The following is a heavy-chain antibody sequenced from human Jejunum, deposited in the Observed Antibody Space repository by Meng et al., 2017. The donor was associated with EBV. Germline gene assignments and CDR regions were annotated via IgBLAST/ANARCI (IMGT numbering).Heavy chain of an antibody. CDR1: GGAVSSGGYY. CDR3: ARDQNGSYFAY. V-gene: IGHV4-61*08. CDR2: IYNSEST. D-gene: IGHD1-26*01. Sequence: QGQLQESGPGLVQPSETLSLTCTVSGGAVSSGGYYWSWIRQPPGKGLEWIGYIYNSESTNYKSSLKSRVTISADTSKNQFSLRLSSVTAADTAVYYCARDQNGSYFAYWGQGTLVTVSS. J-gene: IGHJ4*02.